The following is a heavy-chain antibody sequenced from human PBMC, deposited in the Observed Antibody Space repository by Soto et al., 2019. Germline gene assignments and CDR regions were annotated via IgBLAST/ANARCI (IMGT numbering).Heavy chain of an antibody. D-gene: IGHD6-13*01. CDR1: GGSISSGGYY. CDR2: IYYSGST. V-gene: IGHV4-31*11. J-gene: IGHJ6*02. CDR3: ARSIAAAGSYYYYYGMDV. Sequence: PSETLSLTCAVYGGSISSGGYYWSWIRQHPGKGLEWIGYIYYSGSTYYNPSLKSRVTISVDTSKNQFSLKLSSVTAADTAVYYCARSIAAAGSYYYYYGMDVWGQGTTVTVSS.